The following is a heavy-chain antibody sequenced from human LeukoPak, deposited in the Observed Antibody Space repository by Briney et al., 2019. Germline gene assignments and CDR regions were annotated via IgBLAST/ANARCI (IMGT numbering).Heavy chain of an antibody. D-gene: IGHD3-3*01. J-gene: IGHJ3*01. CDR3: ARDDYDVFDAFDD. V-gene: IGHV4-59*11. CDR2: VSKSGST. Sequence: SETLSLTCTVSGGSISSHFWTWIRQAPGKGLEWLGYVSKSGSTNYNPSLQSRITISVDTSKNQFFLKLTSVTAADTAVYFCARDDYDVFDAFDDWGQGTVVTVSS. CDR1: GGSISSHF.